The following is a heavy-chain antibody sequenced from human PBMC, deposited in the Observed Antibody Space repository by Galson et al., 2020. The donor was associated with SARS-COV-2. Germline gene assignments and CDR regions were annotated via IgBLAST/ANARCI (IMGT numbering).Heavy chain of an antibody. CDR3: ARDFLIAGYLYQLPSPVGY. J-gene: IGHJ4*02. CDR2: ISAYNGNT. D-gene: IGHD2-2*01. V-gene: IGHV1-18*04. Sequence: ASVKVSCKASGYTFTSYGISWVRQAPGQGLEWMGWISAYNGNTNYAQKLQGRVTMTTDTSTSTAYMELRRLRSDDTAVYYCARDFLIAGYLYQLPSPVGYWGQGTLVTVSS. CDR1: GYTFTSYG.